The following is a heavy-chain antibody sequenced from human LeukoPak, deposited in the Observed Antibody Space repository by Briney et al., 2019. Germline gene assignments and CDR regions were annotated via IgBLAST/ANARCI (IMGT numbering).Heavy chain of an antibody. CDR3: AREMQFGELYYYYYGMDV. D-gene: IGHD3-10*01. J-gene: IGHJ6*04. Sequence: SVKVSCKASGGTFSSYAISWVRQAPGQGLEWMGGIIPIFGTANYAQKFQGRVTITADESTSTAYMELSSLRSEDTAVYYCAREMQFGELYYYYYGMDVWGKGTTVTVSS. CDR2: IIPIFGTA. V-gene: IGHV1-69*13. CDR1: GGTFSSYA.